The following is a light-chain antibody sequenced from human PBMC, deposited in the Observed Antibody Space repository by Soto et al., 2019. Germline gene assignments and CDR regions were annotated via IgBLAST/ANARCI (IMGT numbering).Light chain of an antibody. CDR2: DGA. J-gene: IGKJ4*01. CDR1: QDISEW. Sequence: PLSASVGDRVTITCRVSQDISEWLSWYQQKPGRAPKVLIYDGASLESWVPLGFSGSRAGTEVILTITSRLPDEFAAYYCRQYYNSTPFTFGRGTKVDIK. CDR3: RQYYNSTPFT. V-gene: IGKV1-5*01.